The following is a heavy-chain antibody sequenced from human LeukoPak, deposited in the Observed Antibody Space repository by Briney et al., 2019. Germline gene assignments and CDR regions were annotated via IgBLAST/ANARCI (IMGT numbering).Heavy chain of an antibody. D-gene: IGHD6-19*01. J-gene: IGHJ6*03. V-gene: IGHV3-30*04. CDR3: ARDAAVAGTRDYYYYYMDV. CDR2: ISYDGSNK. CDR1: GFTFSSYA. Sequence: GRSLRLSCAASGFTFSSYAMHWVRQAPGKGLEWVAVISYDGSNKYYADSVKGRFTISRDNSKNTLYLQTNSLRAEDTAVYYCARDAAVAGTRDYYYYYMDVWGKGTTVTVSS.